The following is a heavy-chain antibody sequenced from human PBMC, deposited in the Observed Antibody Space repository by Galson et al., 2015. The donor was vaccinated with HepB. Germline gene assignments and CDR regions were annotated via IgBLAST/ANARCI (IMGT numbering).Heavy chain of an antibody. J-gene: IGHJ3*02. CDR1: GYSFTSYW. CDR3: ARWDSKDGYNFDAFDI. D-gene: IGHD5-24*01. V-gene: IGHV5-51*01. Sequence: QSGAEVKKPGESLKISCKGSGYSFTSYWIAWVRQMPGKGLEWMGIIYPGDSNTRYSPSFQGQVTFSADKSITTAYLQWSSLKASDNAMYYCARWDSKDGYNFDAFDIWGQGTMVTVSS. CDR2: IYPGDSNT.